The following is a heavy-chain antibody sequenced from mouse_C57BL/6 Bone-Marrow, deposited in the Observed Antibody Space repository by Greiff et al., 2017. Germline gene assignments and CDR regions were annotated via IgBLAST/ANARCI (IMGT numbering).Heavy chain of an antibody. CDR2: IDPSDSYT. J-gene: IGHJ4*01. Sequence: QVQLQQPGAELVKPGASVKLSCKASGYTFTSYWMQWVKQRPGQGLEWIGEIDPSDSYTNYNQKFKGKATLTVDTSSSTAYMQLSSLTSEDSAVYYCARHPIYYYGSSLYYYAMDYWGQGTSVTVSS. CDR3: ARHPIYYYGSSLYYYAMDY. CDR1: GYTFTSYW. D-gene: IGHD1-1*01. V-gene: IGHV1-50*01.